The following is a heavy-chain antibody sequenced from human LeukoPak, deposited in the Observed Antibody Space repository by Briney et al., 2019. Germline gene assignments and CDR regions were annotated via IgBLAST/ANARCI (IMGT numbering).Heavy chain of an antibody. Sequence: GGSLRLSCAASGFTFSSYATSWVRQTPGKGLEWVSTISGGGGSTYYADSVKGRFTISRDNSKNTLYLQMNSLRAEDTAVYFCAGHYDSSGYRVDVFDIWGQGTMVTVSS. D-gene: IGHD3-22*01. CDR2: ISGGGGST. J-gene: IGHJ3*02. V-gene: IGHV3-23*01. CDR3: AGHYDSSGYRVDVFDI. CDR1: GFTFSSYA.